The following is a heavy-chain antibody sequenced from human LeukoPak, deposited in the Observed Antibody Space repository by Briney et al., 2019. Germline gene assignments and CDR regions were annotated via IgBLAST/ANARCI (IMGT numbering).Heavy chain of an antibody. CDR1: GFTFSSYG. CDR3: AKDTRTTVWNWFDP. V-gene: IGHV3-30*18. J-gene: IGHJ5*02. CDR2: ISYDGSNK. D-gene: IGHD4-17*01. Sequence: GGSLGLSCAASGFTFSSYGMHWVRQAPGKGLEWVAVISYDGSNKYYADSMKGRFTISRDNSKNTLYLQMNSLRAEDTAVYYCAKDTRTTVWNWFDPWGQGTLVTVSS.